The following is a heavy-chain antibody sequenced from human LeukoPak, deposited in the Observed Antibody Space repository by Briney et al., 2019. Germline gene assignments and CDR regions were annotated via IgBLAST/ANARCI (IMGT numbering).Heavy chain of an antibody. J-gene: IGHJ6*03. CDR1: GGSISSYY. CDR3: ARERGVAARPWCYYMDV. V-gene: IGHV4-4*07. Sequence: SETLSLTCTISGGSISSYYWSWIRQPAGKGLEWIGRIYTSGSTNYNPSLKSRVTMSVDTSKNQFSLKLSSVTAADTAVYYCARERGVAARPWCYYMDVWGKGTTVTVSS. D-gene: IGHD6-6*01. CDR2: IYTSGST.